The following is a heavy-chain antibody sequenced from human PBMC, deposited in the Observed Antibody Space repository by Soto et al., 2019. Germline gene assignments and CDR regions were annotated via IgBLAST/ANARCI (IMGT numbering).Heavy chain of an antibody. V-gene: IGHV3-48*01. CDR3: APGFDWTLDAFGI. J-gene: IGHJ3*02. Sequence: EVQLVESGGGLVQPGGSLRLSCAASGFTFSSYSMNWVRQAPGKGLEWVSYISSSSSTIYYADSVKGRFTISRDNGKDSMEPQMNSLRAGGTGVYYFAPGFDWTLDAFGIWGQGKMVT. CDR2: ISSSSSTI. D-gene: IGHD5-12*01. CDR1: GFTFSSYS.